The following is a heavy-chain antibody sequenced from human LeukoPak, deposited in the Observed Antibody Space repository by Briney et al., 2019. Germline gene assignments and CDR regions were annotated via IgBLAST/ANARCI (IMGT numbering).Heavy chain of an antibody. D-gene: IGHD3-3*01. V-gene: IGHV1-3*01. Sequence: VASVKVSCKASGYTFTNYAMHWVRQAPGQRLEWMGWINAGNGNTKYSQKFQGRVTITRDTSASTAYMELSSLRSEDTAVYYCAREARDYYFDYWGQGTLVTVSS. CDR3: AREARDYYFDY. CDR2: INAGNGNT. CDR1: GYTFTNYA. J-gene: IGHJ4*02.